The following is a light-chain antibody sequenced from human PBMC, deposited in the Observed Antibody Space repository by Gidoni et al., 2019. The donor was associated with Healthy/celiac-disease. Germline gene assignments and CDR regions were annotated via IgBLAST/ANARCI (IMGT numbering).Light chain of an antibody. J-gene: IGKJ2*01. CDR2: AAS. CDR1: QSISSY. Sequence: DIQMTQSPSSLSASVGDRVTITCRASQSISSYLNWYQQKPGKAPKLLIYAASSLQSGVPSRFSGSVSRADFTLTISSLQAEEFATYYCKQSYGTPFFXXXTKLEIK. V-gene: IGKV1-39*01. CDR3: KQSYGTPF.